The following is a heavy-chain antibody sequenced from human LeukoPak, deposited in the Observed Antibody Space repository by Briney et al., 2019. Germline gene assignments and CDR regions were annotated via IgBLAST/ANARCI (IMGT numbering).Heavy chain of an antibody. CDR1: GFNFGDYF. CDR3: ATVRALVTADH. J-gene: IGHJ4*02. CDR2: ISGSSGST. D-gene: IGHD2-21*02. Sequence: GGSLRLSCAASGFNFGDYFMSWVRQAPGKALEWVSAISGSSGSTFSADSVKGRFTISRDNSKNTVYLQIKSLRVEDTAVYYCATVRALVTADHWGQGALVTVSS. V-gene: IGHV3-23*01.